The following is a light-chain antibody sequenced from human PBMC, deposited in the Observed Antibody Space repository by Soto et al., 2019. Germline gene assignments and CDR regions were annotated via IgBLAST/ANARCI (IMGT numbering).Light chain of an antibody. Sequence: QSVLTQPPSASGSPGQSVTISCTGTRSDVGDYNYVSWYQQHPGKAPKLIIYEVNKRPSGVPVRFSGSKSGNTTSLSVSGLKADDEADYFCSSYAGSNNLEVFGGGTKLTVL. CDR1: RSDVGDYNY. J-gene: IGLJ2*01. V-gene: IGLV2-8*01. CDR2: EVN. CDR3: SSYAGSNNLEV.